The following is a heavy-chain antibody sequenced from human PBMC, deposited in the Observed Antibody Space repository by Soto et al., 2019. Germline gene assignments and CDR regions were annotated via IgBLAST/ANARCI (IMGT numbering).Heavy chain of an antibody. CDR2: IWYDGSNK. Sequence: GGSLRLSCAASGFTFSSYGMHWVRQAPGKGLEWVAVIWYDGSNKYYADSVKGRFTISRDNSKNTLYLQMNSLRAEDTAVYYCARVMQIPHPDYGDYVPDDLDYWGQGTLVTVSS. CDR3: ARVMQIPHPDYGDYVPDDLDY. CDR1: GFTFSSYG. J-gene: IGHJ4*02. D-gene: IGHD4-17*01. V-gene: IGHV3-33*01.